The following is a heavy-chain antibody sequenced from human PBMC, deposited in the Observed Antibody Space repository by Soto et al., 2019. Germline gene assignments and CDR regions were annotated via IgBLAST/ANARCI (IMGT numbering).Heavy chain of an antibody. V-gene: IGHV3-48*01. Sequence: GGALILSCVASGFTFSTDSMNWVLQAPGKGLEWVAHISTSGATRYYADSVKGRFTISRDNAKTSLYLQMNSLRAEDTAVYYCATDYYDSSGYRSYGMDVWGQGTTFSVSS. CDR1: GFTFSTDS. CDR3: ATDYYDSSGYRSYGMDV. J-gene: IGHJ6*02. D-gene: IGHD3-22*01. CDR2: ISTSGATR.